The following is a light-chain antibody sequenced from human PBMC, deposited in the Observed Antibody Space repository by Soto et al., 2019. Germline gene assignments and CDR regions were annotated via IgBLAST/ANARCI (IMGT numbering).Light chain of an antibody. CDR3: CLYIGATTYV. CDR1: SSDVGGYNF. V-gene: IGLV2-14*01. Sequence: QSALTQPASVSGSPGQSITISCTGTSSDVGGYNFVSWYQQHPGKAPKFIIYQVSHRPSGVSSRFSGSTSVNSASLTISGLQADDEADYYCCLYIGATTYVFGTGTKVTVL. J-gene: IGLJ1*01. CDR2: QVS.